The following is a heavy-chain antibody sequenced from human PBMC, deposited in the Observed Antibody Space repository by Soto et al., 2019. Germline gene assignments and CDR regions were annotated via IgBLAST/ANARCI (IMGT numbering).Heavy chain of an antibody. Sequence: GGSLRLSCAASGFMFSDYYMDWVRQVPGKGLEWVGRTRNKANRYSPEYAPSVKGRFTISRHDLDDSMYLQMNSLKTEDTAVYYCARDTCYLNFWGQGALVTVSS. D-gene: IGHD3-16*02. CDR2: TRNKANRYSP. J-gene: IGHJ4*02. CDR1: GFMFSDYY. V-gene: IGHV3-72*01. CDR3: ARDTCYLNF.